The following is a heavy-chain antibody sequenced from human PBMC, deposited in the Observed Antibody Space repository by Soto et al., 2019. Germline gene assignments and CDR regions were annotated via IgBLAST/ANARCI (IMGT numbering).Heavy chain of an antibody. CDR2: ISFSGAT. Sequence: PSETLSLTCTVSGVSITSYFWSWIRQTPGKGLDWIGSISFSGATYSNPSLKGRAALSVDTSENHLSLTLNSVTSADTAVYFCFIYRSDGHQRHLEFCGQGNQVTGSS. D-gene: IGHD1-1*01. J-gene: IGHJ1*01. CDR1: GVSITSYF. V-gene: IGHV4-59*01. CDR3: FIYRSDGHQRHLEF.